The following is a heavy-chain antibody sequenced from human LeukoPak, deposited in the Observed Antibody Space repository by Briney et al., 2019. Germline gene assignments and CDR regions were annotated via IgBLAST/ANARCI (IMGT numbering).Heavy chain of an antibody. D-gene: IGHD3-10*01. V-gene: IGHV3-7*01. J-gene: IGHJ3*02. Sequence: PGGSLRLSCAASGFTFSSYWMSWVRQAPGKGLEWVANIKQDGSEKYYVDSVKGRFTFSRDNAKNSLYLQMNSLRAEDTAVYYCARDQIGYYGSGNLLVIPFDIWGQGIMVTVSS. CDR3: ARDQIGYYGSGNLLVIPFDI. CDR1: GFTFSSYW. CDR2: IKQDGSEK.